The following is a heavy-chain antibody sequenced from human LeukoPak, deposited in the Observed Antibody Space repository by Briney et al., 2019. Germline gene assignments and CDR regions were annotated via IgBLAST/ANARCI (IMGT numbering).Heavy chain of an antibody. CDR1: GFTFSSYS. CDR2: ISSSSSYI. Sequence: GGSLRLSCAASGFTFSSYSMNWVRQAPGKGLEWVSSISSSSSYIYYADSVKGRFTISRDNAKNSLYLQMNGLRAEDTAVYYCARDYYDSSGYFRPVSSPFDYWGQGTLVTVSS. D-gene: IGHD3-22*01. V-gene: IGHV3-21*01. J-gene: IGHJ4*02. CDR3: ARDYYDSSGYFRPVSSPFDY.